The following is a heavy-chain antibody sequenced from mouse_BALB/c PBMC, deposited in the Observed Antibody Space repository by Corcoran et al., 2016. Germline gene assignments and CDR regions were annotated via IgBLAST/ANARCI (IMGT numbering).Heavy chain of an antibody. CDR2: IDPANGNT. Sequence: EVQVQQSGAELVKPGASVKLSCTASGFNIKDTYMHWVKQRPEQGLEWIGRIDPANGNTKYDPKFQGKATITADTSSNTAYLQLSSLTSEDTAVYYCANWDWYFDVWGAATTVTVSS. J-gene: IGHJ1*01. CDR3: ANWDWYFDV. CDR1: GFNIKDTY. D-gene: IGHD4-1*01. V-gene: IGHV14-3*02.